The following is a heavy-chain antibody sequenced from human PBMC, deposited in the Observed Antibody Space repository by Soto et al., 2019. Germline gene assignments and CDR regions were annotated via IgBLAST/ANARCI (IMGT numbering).Heavy chain of an antibody. D-gene: IGHD3-3*01. J-gene: IGHJ6*02. Sequence: GGSLRLSCAASGFTFSSYAMSWVRQAPGKGLEWVSAISGSGGSTYYADSVKGRFTISRDNSKNTLYLQMNSLRAEDTAVYYCAKEMGITIFGVVTGYGMDVWGQGTTVTVSS. V-gene: IGHV3-23*01. CDR2: ISGSGGST. CDR1: GFTFSSYA. CDR3: AKEMGITIFGVVTGYGMDV.